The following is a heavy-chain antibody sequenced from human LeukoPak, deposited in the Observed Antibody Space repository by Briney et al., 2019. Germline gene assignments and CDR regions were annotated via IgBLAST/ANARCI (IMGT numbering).Heavy chain of an antibody. J-gene: IGHJ5*02. D-gene: IGHD3-10*01. CDR2: IDHSGST. Sequence: SETPSLTCAVYGGSLSGYSWTWIRQPPGKGLEWIGEIDHSGSTNNASLTSRVIISADTSQSQFSLKLTSVTVADTAVYYCARVYVTVVRGRWFDPWGQGTLVTVSS. V-gene: IGHV4-34*01. CDR3: ARVYVTVVRGRWFDP. CDR1: GGSLSGYS.